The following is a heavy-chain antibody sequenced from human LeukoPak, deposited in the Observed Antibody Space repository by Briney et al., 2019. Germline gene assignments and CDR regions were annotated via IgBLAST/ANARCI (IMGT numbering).Heavy chain of an antibody. CDR2: ISYDGSNK. CDR1: GFTFSSYG. CDR3: AKDPIYSRGWYLLPDY. J-gene: IGHJ4*02. Sequence: PGGSLRLSCAASGFTFSSYGMHWVRQAPGKGLEWVAVISYDGSNKYYADSVKGRFTISRDNSKNTLYLQMNSLRAEDTAVYYCAKDPIYSRGWYLLPDYWGQGTLVTVSS. D-gene: IGHD6-19*01. V-gene: IGHV3-30*18.